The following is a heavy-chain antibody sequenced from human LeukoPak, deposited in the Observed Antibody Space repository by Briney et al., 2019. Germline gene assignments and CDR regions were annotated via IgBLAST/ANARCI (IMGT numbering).Heavy chain of an antibody. Sequence: GGSLRLSCAASGFTFSSYVMSWVRQAPGKGLEWVSAISGSGGSTYYADSVKGRFTISRDNSKNTLYLQMNSLRAEDTAVYYCAKSFGMATGEDDAFDIWGQGTMVTVSS. CDR2: ISGSGGST. V-gene: IGHV3-23*01. CDR1: GFTFSSYV. CDR3: AKSFGMATGEDDAFDI. J-gene: IGHJ3*02. D-gene: IGHD5-24*01.